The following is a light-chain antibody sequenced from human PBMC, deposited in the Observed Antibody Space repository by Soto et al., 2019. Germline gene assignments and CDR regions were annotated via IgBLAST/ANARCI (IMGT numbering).Light chain of an antibody. Sequence: EIVLTQSPGTLSLSPGERATLSCRASQSVSSSYLAWYQQKPGQTPRLIIYGASSRATGIPDRFSGSGSGTDFTLTIGRLEPEDFAVYYCQQYDSSRPLTFGGGTKVEI. CDR2: GAS. CDR3: QQYDSSRPLT. V-gene: IGKV3-20*01. J-gene: IGKJ4*01. CDR1: QSVSSSY.